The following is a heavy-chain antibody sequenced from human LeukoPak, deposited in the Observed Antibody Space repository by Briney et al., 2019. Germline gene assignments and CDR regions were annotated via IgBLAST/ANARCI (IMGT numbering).Heavy chain of an antibody. CDR2: FYTSGST. Sequence: SETLSLTCTVSGVSISSGSYYWSWIRQPAGKGLEWIGRFYTSGSTNYNPSLKSRVTISVDTSKNQFSLKQSSVTAADTAVYYCARVGIAGADYWGQGTLVTVSS. CDR3: ARVGIAGADY. V-gene: IGHV4-61*02. CDR1: GVSISSGSYY. D-gene: IGHD1-14*01. J-gene: IGHJ4*02.